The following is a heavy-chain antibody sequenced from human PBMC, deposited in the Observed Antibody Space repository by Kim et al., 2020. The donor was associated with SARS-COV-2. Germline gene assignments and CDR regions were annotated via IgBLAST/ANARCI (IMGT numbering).Heavy chain of an antibody. CDR2: ISYDGSNK. J-gene: IGHJ6*02. CDR3: AKDFQQQLIFLHYWNGMDV. Sequence: GGSLRLSCAASGFTFSSYGMHWVRQAPGKGLEWVAVISYDGSNKYYADSVKGRFTISRDNSKNTLYLQMNSLRAEDTAVYYCAKDFQQQLIFLHYWNGMDVWGQGTTVTVSS. V-gene: IGHV3-30*18. D-gene: IGHD6-13*01. CDR1: GFTFSSYG.